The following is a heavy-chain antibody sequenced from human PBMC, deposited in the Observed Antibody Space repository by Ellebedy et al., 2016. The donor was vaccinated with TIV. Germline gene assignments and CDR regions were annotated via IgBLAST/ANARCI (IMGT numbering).Heavy chain of an antibody. CDR2: IWYDASRE. CDR1: GFTFSDYY. D-gene: IGHD4/OR15-4a*01. CDR3: ARDYGGTSPFDS. Sequence: PGGSLRLSCAASGFTFSDYYMSWIRQAPGKGLEWVAVIWYDASREWYADSVKGRFTISRDNSRNTAYLQMTSLGVEDTAVYYCARDYGGTSPFDSWGQGTLVTVSS. J-gene: IGHJ4*02. V-gene: IGHV3-33*08.